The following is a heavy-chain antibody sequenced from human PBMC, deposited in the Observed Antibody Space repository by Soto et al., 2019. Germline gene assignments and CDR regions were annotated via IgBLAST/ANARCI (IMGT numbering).Heavy chain of an antibody. Sequence: QVQLVQSGAEVKKPGSSVKVSCKASGGTFSSYAISWVRQAPGQGLEWMGGIIPIFGTANYAQKFQGRVTITADESTSTAYMELSSLSSEDTVVYYCARASSGYYLEGLLYWGQGTLVTVSS. CDR2: IIPIFGTA. CDR3: ARASSGYYLEGLLY. V-gene: IGHV1-69*01. J-gene: IGHJ4*02. CDR1: GGTFSSYA. D-gene: IGHD3-22*01.